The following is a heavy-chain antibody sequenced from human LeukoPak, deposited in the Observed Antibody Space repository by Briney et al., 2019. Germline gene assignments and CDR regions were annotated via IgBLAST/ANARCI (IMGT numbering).Heavy chain of an antibody. D-gene: IGHD3-16*02. CDR3: AGSPMITFGGVIVSSYFQH. Sequence: PSETLSLTCTVSGXSISSSSYYWGWIRQPPGKGLEWIGSIYYSGSTYYNPSLKSRVTISVDTPKNQFSLKLSSVTAADTAVYYCAGSPMITFGGVIVSSYFQHWGQGTLVTVSS. CDR2: IYYSGST. J-gene: IGHJ1*01. V-gene: IGHV4-39*01. CDR1: GXSISSSSYY.